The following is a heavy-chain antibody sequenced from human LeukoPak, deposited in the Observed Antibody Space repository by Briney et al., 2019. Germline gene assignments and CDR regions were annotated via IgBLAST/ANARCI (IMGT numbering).Heavy chain of an antibody. CDR3: ARSAYGGDYGVNWFDP. Sequence: PSQTLSLTCTVSGGPISSGSYYWSWIRQPAGKGLEWIGRIYTSGSTNYNPSLKSRVTISVDTSKNQFSLKLSSVTAADTAVYYCARSAYGGDYGVNWFDPWGQGTLVTVSS. CDR1: GGPISSGSYY. J-gene: IGHJ5*02. CDR2: IYTSGST. D-gene: IGHD4-17*01. V-gene: IGHV4-61*02.